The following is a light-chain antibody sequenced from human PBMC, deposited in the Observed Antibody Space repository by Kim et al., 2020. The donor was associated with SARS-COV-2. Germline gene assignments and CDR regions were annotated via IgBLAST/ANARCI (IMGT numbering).Light chain of an antibody. CDR3: QQHGSWPPIT. V-gene: IGKV3-11*01. J-gene: IGKJ5*01. CDR1: HSVSTS. Sequence: FAGEHTTLSIKPRHSVSTSLVGYQQNPGQAPRVIIYSASNRATGIPARFSGSGSGTDFTLPISNLEPEDFALYYCQQHGSWPPITFGHGTRLEIK. CDR2: SAS.